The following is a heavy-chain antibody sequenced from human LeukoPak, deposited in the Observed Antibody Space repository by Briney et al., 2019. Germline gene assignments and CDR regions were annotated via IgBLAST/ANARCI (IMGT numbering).Heavy chain of an antibody. CDR1: GYSFTGYY. Sequence: ASVKVSCKASGYSFTGYYMHWVRQAPGQGLEWMGWINPNSGGTNYAQKFQGRVTMTRDTSISTAYMELSRLRSDDTAVYYCARGYCSGGSCYFIFDYWGQGTLVTVSS. CDR2: INPNSGGT. CDR3: ARGYCSGGSCYFIFDY. D-gene: IGHD2-15*01. J-gene: IGHJ4*02. V-gene: IGHV1-2*02.